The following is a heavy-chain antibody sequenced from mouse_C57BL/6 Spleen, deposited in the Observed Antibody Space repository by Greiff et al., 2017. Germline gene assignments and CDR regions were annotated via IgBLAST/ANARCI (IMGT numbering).Heavy chain of an antibody. D-gene: IGHD3-1*01. V-gene: IGHV3-6*01. Sequence: EVQLVESGPGLVKPSQSLSLTCSVTGYSITSGYYWNWIRQFPGNKLEWMGYISYDGSNNYNPSLINRISITRDTSKNQFFLKLNSVTTEDTATYYGAGGYGAMDYWGQGTSVTVSS. CDR3: AGGYGAMDY. CDR2: ISYDGSN. CDR1: GYSITSGYY. J-gene: IGHJ4*01.